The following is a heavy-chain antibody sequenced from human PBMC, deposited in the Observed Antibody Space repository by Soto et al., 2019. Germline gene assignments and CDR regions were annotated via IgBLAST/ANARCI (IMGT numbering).Heavy chain of an antibody. CDR2: ISSSSSYI. V-gene: IGHV3-21*01. Sequence: GGSLRLSCAASGFTFSSYSMNWVRQAPGKWLEWVSSISSSSSYIYYADSVKGRFTISRDNAKNSLYLQMNSLRAEDTAVYYCARGPICSGGSCYEGGDYWGQGXLVTVSS. CDR1: GFTFSSYS. J-gene: IGHJ4*02. D-gene: IGHD2-15*01. CDR3: ARGPICSGGSCYEGGDY.